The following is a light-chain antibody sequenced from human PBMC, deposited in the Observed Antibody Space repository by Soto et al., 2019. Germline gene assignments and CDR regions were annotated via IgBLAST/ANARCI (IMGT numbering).Light chain of an antibody. V-gene: IGKV3-20*01. CDR2: GAS. CDR3: QQYVTSSWT. CDR1: QSISSSF. Sequence: IVLTQSPGTLSLSPGERATLSCRASQSISSSFLAWYQQRPGQSPRLIIYGASSRATGIPDRFSGSGSGTDFTLTISRLDLEDSAFYYCQQYVTSSWTFGQGTKVEIK. J-gene: IGKJ1*01.